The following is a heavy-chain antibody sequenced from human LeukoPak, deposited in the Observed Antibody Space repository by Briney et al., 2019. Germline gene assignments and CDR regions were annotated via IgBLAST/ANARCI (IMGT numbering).Heavy chain of an antibody. CDR2: IIPIFGIA. CDR1: GGTFSSYA. Sequence: GASVKVSCKASGGTFSSYAISWVRQAPGQGLEWMGRIIPIFGIANYAQKFQGRVTITADKSTSTAYMELSSLRSDDTAVYHCARVDTVGYYFDYWGQGTLVTVSS. J-gene: IGHJ4*02. D-gene: IGHD5-18*01. V-gene: IGHV1-69*04. CDR3: ARVDTVGYYFDY.